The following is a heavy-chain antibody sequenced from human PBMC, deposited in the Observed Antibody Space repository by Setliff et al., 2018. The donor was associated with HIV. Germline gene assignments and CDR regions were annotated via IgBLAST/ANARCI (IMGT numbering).Heavy chain of an antibody. CDR3: ARMVEQQLDYYYYYMDV. D-gene: IGHD6-13*01. Sequence: SCAASGFTFSSYSMNWVRQAPGKGLEWVSSISSSSSYIYYADSVKGRFTISRDNAKNSLYLQMNSLRAEDTAVYYCARMVEQQLDYYYYYMDVWGKGTTVTVSS. CDR2: ISSSSSYI. J-gene: IGHJ6*03. CDR1: GFTFSSYS. V-gene: IGHV3-21*01.